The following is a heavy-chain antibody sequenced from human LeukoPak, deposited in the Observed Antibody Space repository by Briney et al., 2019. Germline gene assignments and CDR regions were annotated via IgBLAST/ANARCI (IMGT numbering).Heavy chain of an antibody. CDR1: GFTFYDYA. J-gene: IGHJ4*02. CDR2: ISWDSSSI. Sequence: GGSLRLYCAASGFTFYDYAMHWVRQAPGKGLEWVLGISWDSSSIGYADSGKGRFTISRDNAKNSLYLQMNSLRAEDMALYYCAKDKHFDWLLYYFDYWGQGTLVTVSS. CDR3: AKDKHFDWLLYYFDY. D-gene: IGHD3-9*01. V-gene: IGHV3-9*03.